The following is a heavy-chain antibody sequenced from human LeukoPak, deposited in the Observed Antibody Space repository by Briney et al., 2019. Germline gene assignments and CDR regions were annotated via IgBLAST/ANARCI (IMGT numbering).Heavy chain of an antibody. Sequence: ASVKVSCKASGYIFTGYYIHWVRQAPGQGLEWMGRINPNGGGTNYAQKFQGRVTVTGDTSISTAYMELSRLRSDDTAVYYCAREIRRGAGDWFDPWGQGTLVTVSS. V-gene: IGHV1-2*06. CDR3: AREIRRGAGDWFDP. J-gene: IGHJ5*02. D-gene: IGHD1-26*01. CDR1: GYIFTGYY. CDR2: INPNGGGT.